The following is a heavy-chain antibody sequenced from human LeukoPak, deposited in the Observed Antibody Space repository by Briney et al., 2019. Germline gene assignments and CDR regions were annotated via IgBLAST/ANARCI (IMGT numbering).Heavy chain of an antibody. CDR3: AITTYYYDSSGHLFDY. CDR1: GYTFTGYY. CDR2: INPNSGGT. J-gene: IGHJ4*02. D-gene: IGHD3-22*01. Sequence: GASVKVSCKASGYTFTGYYMHWVRQAPGQGLEWMGWINPNSGGTNYAQKFQGRVTMTRDTSISTAYMELSRLRSDDTAVYYCAITTYYYDSSGHLFDYWGQGTLVTDSS. V-gene: IGHV1-2*02.